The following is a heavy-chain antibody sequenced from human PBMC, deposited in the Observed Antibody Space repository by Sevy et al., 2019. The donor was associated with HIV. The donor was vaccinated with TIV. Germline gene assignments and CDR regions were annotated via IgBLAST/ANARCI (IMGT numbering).Heavy chain of an antibody. CDR1: GYTFTGYY. V-gene: IGHV1-2*02. CDR2: INPNSGGT. D-gene: IGHD5-18*01. CDR3: ARVWGHDTAIVNIYYGMDV. Sequence: ASVKVSCKASGYTFTGYYMHWVRQAPGQGLEWMGWINPNSGGTNYAQKFQGRVTMTRDTSISTAYMELSRLRSDDTAVNYCARVWGHDTAIVNIYYGMDVWGQGTTVTVSS. J-gene: IGHJ6*02.